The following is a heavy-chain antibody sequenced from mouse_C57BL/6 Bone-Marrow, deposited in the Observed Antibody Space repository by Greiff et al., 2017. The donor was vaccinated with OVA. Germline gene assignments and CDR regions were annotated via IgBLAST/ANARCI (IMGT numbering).Heavy chain of an antibody. V-gene: IGHV1-19*01. CDR1: GYTFTDYY. J-gene: IGHJ3*01. D-gene: IGHD2-3*01. CDR2: INPYNGGT. Sequence: SGPVLVKPGASVKMSCKASGYTFTDYYMNWVKQSHGKSLEWIGVINPYNGGTSYNQKFKGKATLTVDKSSSTAYMELNSLTSEDSAVYYCAIYDGYLAWFAYWGQGTLVTVSA. CDR3: AIYDGYLAWFAY.